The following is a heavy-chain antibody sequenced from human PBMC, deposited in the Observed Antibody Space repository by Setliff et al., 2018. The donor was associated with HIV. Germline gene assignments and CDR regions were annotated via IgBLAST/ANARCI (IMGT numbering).Heavy chain of an antibody. J-gene: IGHJ4*02. CDR1: GYSFTGYY. D-gene: IGHD1-1*01. CDR3: ARHTGGGSTTIDY. V-gene: IGHV1-2*02. Sequence: GASVKVSCKASGYSFTGYYMHWVRQAPGQGLEWMGWINPNSGGTDYAQNFQGRVTMTRDTSISTAYMELSRLKSDDTAVYYCARHTGGGSTTIDYWGQGTLVTVSS. CDR2: INPNSGGT.